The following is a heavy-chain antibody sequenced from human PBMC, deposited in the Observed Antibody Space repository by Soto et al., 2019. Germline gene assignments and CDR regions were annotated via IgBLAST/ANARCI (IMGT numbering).Heavy chain of an antibody. J-gene: IGHJ1*01. D-gene: IGHD6-25*01. CDR3: ARDPRAAAGTGYFQH. CDR1: GFTFSSYA. V-gene: IGHV3-30-3*01. Sequence: QVQLVESGGGVVQPGRSLRLSCAASGFTFSSYALHWVRQAPGRGLEWVAVIASDGFNKYYADSVKGRFTISRDNSKNTLYLQMNSLRREDTAVYYCARDPRAAAGTGYFQHWGQGTLVPVSS. CDR2: IASDGFNK.